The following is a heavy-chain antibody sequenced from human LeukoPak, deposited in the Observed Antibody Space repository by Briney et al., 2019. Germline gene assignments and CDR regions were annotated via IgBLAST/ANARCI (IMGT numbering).Heavy chain of an antibody. D-gene: IGHD1-26*01. CDR1: GGSISSYY. J-gene: IGHJ5*02. CDR3: ARFEWALSWVDP. V-gene: IGHV4-59*08. Sequence: KPSETLSLTCTVSGGSISSYYWSWIRQPPGEGLEWIGYMYYSGSTKYNPSLKSRVTISVDTSKNQLSLKLSSVTAADTAVYYCARFEWALSWVDPWGQGTLVTVSS. CDR2: MYYSGST.